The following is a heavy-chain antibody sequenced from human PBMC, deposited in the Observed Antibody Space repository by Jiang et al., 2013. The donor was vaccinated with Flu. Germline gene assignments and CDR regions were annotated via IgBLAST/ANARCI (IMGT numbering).Heavy chain of an antibody. CDR3: ARFVPTSSLFHTKYYFDY. J-gene: IGHJ4*02. D-gene: IGHD2-8*01. CDR2: MNPNSGNT. Sequence: SGAEVKKPGASVKVSCKASGYTFTSYDINWVRQATGQGLEWMGWMNPNSGNTGYAQKFQGRVTMTRNTSISTAYMELSSLRSEDTAVYYCARFVPTSSLFHTKYYFDYWGQGTLVTVSS. CDR1: GYTFTSYD. V-gene: IGHV1-8*01.